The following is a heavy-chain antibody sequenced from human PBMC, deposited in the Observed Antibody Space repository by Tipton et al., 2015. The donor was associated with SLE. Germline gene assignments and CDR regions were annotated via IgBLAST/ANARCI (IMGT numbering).Heavy chain of an antibody. J-gene: IGHJ3*02. V-gene: IGHV4-38-2*02. D-gene: IGHD3-3*01. CDR2: IYHSGST. Sequence: TLSLTCTVSGYSISSGYYWGWIRQPPGKGLEWIGSIYHSGSTYYNPSLKSRVTISVDTSKNQFSLKLSSVTAADTAVYYCARVENYDFWSGYYLGAFDIWGQGTMVPVSS. CDR3: ARVENYDFWSGYYLGAFDI. CDR1: GYSISSGYY.